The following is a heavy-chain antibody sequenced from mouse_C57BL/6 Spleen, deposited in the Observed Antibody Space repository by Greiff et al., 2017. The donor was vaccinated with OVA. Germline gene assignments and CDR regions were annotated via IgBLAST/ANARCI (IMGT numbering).Heavy chain of an antibody. CDR3: ASRGLTGYAMDY. CDR2: IYPGDGDT. J-gene: IGHJ4*01. Sequence: VQLQQSGAELVKPGASVKISCKASGYAFSSYWMNWVKQRPGKGLEWIGQIYPGDGDTNYNGKFKGKATLTADKSSSTAYMQLSSLTSEDSAVYFCASRGLTGYAMDYWGQGTSVTVSS. CDR1: GYAFSSYW. D-gene: IGHD1-3*01. V-gene: IGHV1-80*01.